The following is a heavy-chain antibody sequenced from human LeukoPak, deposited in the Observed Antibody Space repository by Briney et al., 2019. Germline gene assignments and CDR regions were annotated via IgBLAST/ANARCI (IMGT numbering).Heavy chain of an antibody. Sequence: GASVKVSCKASGYTFTGYCMHWVRQAPGQGLEWMGWIDPNSGGTNYAQKFQGRVTMTRDTSISTAYMELSRLRSDDTAVCYCAREVMEWLNWFDPWGQGTLVTVSS. D-gene: IGHD3-3*01. CDR3: AREVMEWLNWFDP. J-gene: IGHJ5*02. CDR2: IDPNSGGT. V-gene: IGHV1-2*02. CDR1: GYTFTGYC.